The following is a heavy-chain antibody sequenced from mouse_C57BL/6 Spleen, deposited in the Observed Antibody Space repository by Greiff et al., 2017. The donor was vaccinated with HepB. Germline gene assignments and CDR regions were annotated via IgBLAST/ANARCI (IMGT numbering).Heavy chain of an antibody. CDR1: GFTFSSYA. D-gene: IGHD4-1*01. V-gene: IGHV5-9-1*02. J-gene: IGHJ1*03. CDR2: ISSGGDYI. Sequence: EVQVVESGEGLVKPGGSLKLSCAASGFTFSSYAMSWVRQTPEKRLEWVAYISSGGDYIYYADTVKGRFTISRDNARNTLYLQMSSLKSEDTAMYYCTREKTGTRYFDVWGTGTTVTVSS. CDR3: TREKTGTRYFDV.